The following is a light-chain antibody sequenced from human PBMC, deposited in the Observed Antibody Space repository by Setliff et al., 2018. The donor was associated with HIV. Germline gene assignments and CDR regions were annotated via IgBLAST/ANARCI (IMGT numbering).Light chain of an antibody. J-gene: IGLJ2*01. CDR3: SSYTTSSTPHVV. Sequence: QSALTQPASVSGSPGQSITISCTGTSSDVGGYNYVSWYQQHPGKAPKLMIYDVSYRPSGGSNRFSGSKSGNTASLTISGLQAEDEADYHCSSYTTSSTPHVVFGGGTKVTVL. CDR2: DVS. CDR1: SSDVGGYNY. V-gene: IGLV2-14*03.